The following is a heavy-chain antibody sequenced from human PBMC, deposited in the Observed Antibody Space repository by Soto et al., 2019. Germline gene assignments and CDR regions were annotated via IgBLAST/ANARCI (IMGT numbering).Heavy chain of an antibody. CDR2: IIPIFGTA. CDR3: ARDQSYCISTSCYENYYYGMDV. Sequence: QVQLVQSGAEVKKPGSSVKVSCKASGGTFSSYAISWVRQAPGQGLEWMGGIIPIFGTANYAQKFQGRVTITADESTSTAYMELSSLRSEDTAVYYCARDQSYCISTSCYENYYYGMDVWGQGTTVTVSS. V-gene: IGHV1-69*12. CDR1: GGTFSSYA. J-gene: IGHJ6*02. D-gene: IGHD2-2*01.